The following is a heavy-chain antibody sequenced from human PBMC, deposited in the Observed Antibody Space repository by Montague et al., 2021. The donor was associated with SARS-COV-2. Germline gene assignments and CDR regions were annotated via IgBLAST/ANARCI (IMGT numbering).Heavy chain of an antibody. CDR3: ARTTMITFGGVIVPFDY. Sequence: PALVKPTQTLTLTCTFSGFSLSTSGMCVSWIRQPPGKALGWLARXXWDDDKYYSTSLKTRLTISKGTSKNQVVLTMTNMDPVDTATYYCARTTMITFGGVIVPFDYWGQGTLVTVSS. CDR2: XXWDDDK. V-gene: IGHV2-70*11. D-gene: IGHD3-16*02. J-gene: IGHJ4*02. CDR1: GFSLSTSGMC.